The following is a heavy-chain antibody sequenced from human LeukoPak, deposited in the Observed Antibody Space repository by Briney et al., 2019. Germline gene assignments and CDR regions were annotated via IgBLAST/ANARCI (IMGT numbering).Heavy chain of an antibody. CDR3: TPGPRYCSSTSCWTFDY. CDR1: GFTFGDYA. Sequence: GGSLRLSRTASGFTFGDYAMSWVRQAPGKGLEWVGFIRSKAYGGTTEYAASVKGRFTISRDDSKSIAYLQMNSLKTEDTAVYYCTPGPRYCSSTSCWTFDYWGQGTLVTVSS. V-gene: IGHV3-49*04. D-gene: IGHD2-2*01. CDR2: IRSKAYGGTT. J-gene: IGHJ4*02.